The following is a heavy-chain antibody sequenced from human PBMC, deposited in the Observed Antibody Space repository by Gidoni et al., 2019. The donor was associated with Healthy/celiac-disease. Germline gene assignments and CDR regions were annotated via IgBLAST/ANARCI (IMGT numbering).Heavy chain of an antibody. CDR1: GGTFSSYA. V-gene: IGHV1-69*04. Sequence: QVQLVQSGAEVKKPGSSVKVSCKASGGTFSSYAISWVRQAPGQGLEWMGRIIPILGIANYAQKFQGRVTITADKSTSTAYMELSSLRSEDTAVYYCARDVGRGTGTPQGYWGQGTLVTVSS. CDR2: IIPILGIA. J-gene: IGHJ4*02. CDR3: ARDVGRGTGTPQGY. D-gene: IGHD1-1*01.